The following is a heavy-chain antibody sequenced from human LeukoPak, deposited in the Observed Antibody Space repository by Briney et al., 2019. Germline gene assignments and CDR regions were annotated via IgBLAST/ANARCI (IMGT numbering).Heavy chain of an antibody. D-gene: IGHD3-3*01. Sequence: PSETLSLTCTVSGGSISSYYWSWIRQPPGKGLEWIGYIYYSGSTNYNPSLKSRVTISVDTSKNQFSLKLSSVTAADTAVYYCARGVPYDFWSGYPNNWFDPWGKGTLVTVSS. V-gene: IGHV4-59*01. J-gene: IGHJ5*02. CDR1: GGSISSYY. CDR3: ARGVPYDFWSGYPNNWFDP. CDR2: IYYSGST.